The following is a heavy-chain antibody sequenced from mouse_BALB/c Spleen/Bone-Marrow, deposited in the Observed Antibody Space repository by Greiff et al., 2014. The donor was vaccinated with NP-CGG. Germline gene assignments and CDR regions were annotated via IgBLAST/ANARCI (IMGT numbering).Heavy chain of an antibody. D-gene: IGHD2-3*01. Sequence: AQLQQPGPELVKPGASVKISCKASGYTFTDYNMHWVKQSHGKSLEWIGYIYPYNGGTVYKQKFKSKATLTVDNSSSTANMELRSLTSEDSAVYYCARGAAYGYYLGLAYWGQGTLVTVSA. CDR2: IYPYNGGT. J-gene: IGHJ3*01. CDR3: ARGAAYGYYLGLAY. CDR1: GYTFTDYN. V-gene: IGHV1S29*02.